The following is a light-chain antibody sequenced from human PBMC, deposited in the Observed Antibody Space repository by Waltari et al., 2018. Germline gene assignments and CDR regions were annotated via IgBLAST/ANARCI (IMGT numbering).Light chain of an antibody. V-gene: IGKV1-6*01. CDR3: LQDYTYPRT. Sequence: AVQVTQSPSSLSASVGDRVTITCRASQGIRNDLGWDQQKAGKAPKLLIYAASTLESGVPSRFSGSGSGTDFTLTISSLQPEDFATYYCLQDYTYPRTFGQGTKVEIK. J-gene: IGKJ1*01. CDR1: QGIRND. CDR2: AAS.